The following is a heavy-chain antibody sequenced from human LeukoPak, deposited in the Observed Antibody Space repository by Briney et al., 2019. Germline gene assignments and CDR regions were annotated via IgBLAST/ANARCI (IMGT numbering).Heavy chain of an antibody. D-gene: IGHD6-13*01. Sequence: GGSLRLSCAASGFTFNNYAMSWVRQAPGKGLEWVSTMSSSGGSTDYADSVKGRFIISRDNSKNTVYLEMNSLRAEDTAIYYCAKLDSSWTFDYWGQGALVTVSS. CDR3: AKLDSSWTFDY. CDR2: MSSSGGST. V-gene: IGHV3-23*01. J-gene: IGHJ4*02. CDR1: GFTFNNYA.